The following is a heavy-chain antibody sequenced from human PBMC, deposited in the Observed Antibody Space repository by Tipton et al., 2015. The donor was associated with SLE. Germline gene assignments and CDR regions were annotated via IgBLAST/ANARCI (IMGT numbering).Heavy chain of an antibody. J-gene: IGHJ4*02. Sequence: QLVQSGAEVKKPGASVKVSCKASGYTFTSYGISWVRQAPGQGLEWMGWISAYNGNTNYAQKFLGRVTITTDESTSSAYMELSSLRFEDTAVYYCAGRGVAATNYFDYWGQGTLVTVSS. CDR3: AGRGVAATNYFDY. D-gene: IGHD1-26*01. V-gene: IGHV1-18*01. CDR2: ISAYNGNT. CDR1: GYTFTSYG.